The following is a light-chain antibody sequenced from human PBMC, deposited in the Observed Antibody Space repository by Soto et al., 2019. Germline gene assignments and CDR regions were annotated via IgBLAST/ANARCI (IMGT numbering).Light chain of an antibody. V-gene: IGKV3-15*01. CDR1: ESLLAF. CDR2: GVS. J-gene: IGKJ2*01. CDR3: QSYNDWPFA. Sequence: DIVLTQSPATLSVSPGDTVTLSCRASESLLAFLAWYQQKPGQAPRLLMYGVSTRATGIPARFSGGGSATDFTLTISSLQSEDSAFYFCQSYNDWPFASGLGTRLEI.